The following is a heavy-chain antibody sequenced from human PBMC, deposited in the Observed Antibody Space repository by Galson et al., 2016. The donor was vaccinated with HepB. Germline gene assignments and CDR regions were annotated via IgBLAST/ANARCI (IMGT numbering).Heavy chain of an antibody. V-gene: IGHV3-9*01. Sequence: SLRLSCVASGFSFDDYTMHWVRHAPGKGLEWVSGISWNSDIIAYADAVKGRFTISRDNANNSLYLQMNSLRAEDTAFYYCAKGRFGLVIMYYLDYWGQGTLVTVSS. D-gene: IGHD3-3*01. CDR3: AKGRFGLVIMYYLDY. CDR2: ISWNSDII. J-gene: IGHJ4*02. CDR1: GFSFDDYT.